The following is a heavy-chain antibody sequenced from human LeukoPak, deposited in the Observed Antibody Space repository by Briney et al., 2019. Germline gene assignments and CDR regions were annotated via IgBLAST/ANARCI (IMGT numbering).Heavy chain of an antibody. CDR3: AREGYGGGQDFDV. CDR2: INPSSGTT. Sequence: EASVKVSCKASGYTFTSYYMHWVRQAPGQGLEWMGIINPSSGTTNYAQKFQARVTMTRDTSISTAYMDLSRLKSDDTAVYYCAREGYGGGQDFDVWGQGTMVTVSS. J-gene: IGHJ3*01. CDR1: GYTFTSYY. V-gene: IGHV1-46*01. D-gene: IGHD1-26*01.